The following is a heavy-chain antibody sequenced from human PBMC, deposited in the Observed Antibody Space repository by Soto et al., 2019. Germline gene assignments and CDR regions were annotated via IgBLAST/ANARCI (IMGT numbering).Heavy chain of an antibody. D-gene: IGHD6-19*01. CDR3: ATTGKIYSSGWYIWFDP. J-gene: IGHJ5*02. Sequence: ASVKVSCKVSGYTLTELSMHWVRQAPGKGLEWMGGFDPEDGETIYAQKFQGRVTMTEDTSTDTAYMELSSLRSEDTAVYYCATTGKIYSSGWYIWFDPWGQGTLVTVSS. CDR2: FDPEDGET. CDR1: GYTLTELS. V-gene: IGHV1-24*01.